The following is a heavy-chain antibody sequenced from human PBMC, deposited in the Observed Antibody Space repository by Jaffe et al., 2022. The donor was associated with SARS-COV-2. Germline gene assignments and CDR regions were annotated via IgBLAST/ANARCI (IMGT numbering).Heavy chain of an antibody. CDR3: AHMQDDILTGTDDAFDI. J-gene: IGHJ3*02. Sequence: QITLKESGPTLVKPTQTLTLTCTFSGFSLSTSGVGVGWIRQPPGKALEWLALIYWDDDKRYSPSLKSRLTITKDTSKNQVVLTMTNMDPVDTATYYCAHMQDDILTGTDDAFDIWGQGTMVTVSS. CDR1: GFSLSTSGVG. V-gene: IGHV2-5*02. D-gene: IGHD3-9*01. CDR2: IYWDDDK.